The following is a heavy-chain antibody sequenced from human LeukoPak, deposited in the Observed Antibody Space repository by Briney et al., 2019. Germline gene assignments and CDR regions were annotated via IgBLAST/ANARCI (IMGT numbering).Heavy chain of an antibody. V-gene: IGHV4-38-2*02. CDR2: IYHSGRT. J-gene: IGHJ4*02. D-gene: IGHD6-19*01. CDR1: GYSISSGYY. Sequence: SETLSLTCTVSGYSISSGYYWGWIRQPPGKGLEWIGSIYHSGRTYYNPSLKSRVTISVDTSKNQFSLKLSSVTAADTAVYYCARGSSGWSNFDYWGQGTLVTVSS. CDR3: ARGSSGWSNFDY.